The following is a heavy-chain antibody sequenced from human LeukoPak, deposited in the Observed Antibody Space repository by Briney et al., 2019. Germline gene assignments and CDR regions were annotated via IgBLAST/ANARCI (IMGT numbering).Heavy chain of an antibody. J-gene: IGHJ6*03. CDR3: AKRSCSSTSCYPFYYYMDV. V-gene: IGHV3-23*01. Sequence: RGSLTLSCVASGFSLSRYAISWVRPAPGKGLEWVSAISGRGGSAYHADSVTGRLTISRDNSKSTLYLQKNSLRAEDTAVYYCAKRSCSSTSCYPFYYYMDVWGKGTTVTVSS. D-gene: IGHD2-2*01. CDR2: ISGRGGSA. CDR1: GFSLSRYA.